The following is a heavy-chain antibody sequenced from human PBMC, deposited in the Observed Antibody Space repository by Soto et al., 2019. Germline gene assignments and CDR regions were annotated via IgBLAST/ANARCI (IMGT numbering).Heavy chain of an antibody. CDR1: GFTFSSYA. CDR3: ARVSSGWAPYYYYGMDV. CDR2: ISYDGSNK. D-gene: IGHD6-19*01. Sequence: PGGSLRLSCAASGFTFSSYAMHWVRQAPGKGLEWVAVISYDGSNKYYADSVKGRFTISRDNSKNTLYLQMNSLRAGDTAVYYCARVSSGWAPYYYYGMDVWGQGTTVTVSS. J-gene: IGHJ6*02. V-gene: IGHV3-30-3*01.